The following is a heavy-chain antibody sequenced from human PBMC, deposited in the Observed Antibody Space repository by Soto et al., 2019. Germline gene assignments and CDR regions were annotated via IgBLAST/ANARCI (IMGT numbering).Heavy chain of an antibody. CDR2: IATSGGST. CDR1: GFTFSSYA. D-gene: IGHD6-19*01. V-gene: IGHV3-23*01. Sequence: PGGSLRLSCAASGFTFSSYAMNWVRQAPGKGLEWVSTIATSGGSTYYADSVKGRFIISRDNSKNTLYLQMNSLRAEDTAVYYCAKTMAGDYWGQGTLVTVSS. J-gene: IGHJ4*02. CDR3: AKTMAGDY.